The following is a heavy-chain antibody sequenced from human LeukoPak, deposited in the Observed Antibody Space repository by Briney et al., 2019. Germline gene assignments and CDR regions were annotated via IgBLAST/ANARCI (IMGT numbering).Heavy chain of an antibody. CDR2: VYHSGSA. CDR1: GDSISSPKW. D-gene: IGHD2-15*01. V-gene: IGHV4-4*02. Sequence: SGTRSLTCAVSGDSISSPKWWSWVRQPPGKGLEWIGEVYHSGSANYNPSVKSRVTISVDKSKNQFSLRLTSATAADTAVYYCARDLRGIVAPPRWGQGTLVSVSS. CDR3: ARDLRGIVAPPR. J-gene: IGHJ4*02.